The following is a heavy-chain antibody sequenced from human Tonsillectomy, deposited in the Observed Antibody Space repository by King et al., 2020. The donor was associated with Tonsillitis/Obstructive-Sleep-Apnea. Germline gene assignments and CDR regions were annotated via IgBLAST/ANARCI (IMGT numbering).Heavy chain of an antibody. CDR3: AGRSAYYDFWSGYYTGIWYFDL. CDR2: IYYSGST. J-gene: IGHJ2*01. CDR1: GGSISSYY. V-gene: IGHV4-59*01. D-gene: IGHD3-3*01. Sequence: QLQESGPGLVKPSETLSLTCTVSGGSISSYYWSWIRQPPGKGLEWIGYIYYSGSTNYNPSLKSRVTISVDTSKNQFSLKLSSVTAADTAVYYCAGRSAYYDFWSGYYTGIWYFDLWGRGTLVTVSS.